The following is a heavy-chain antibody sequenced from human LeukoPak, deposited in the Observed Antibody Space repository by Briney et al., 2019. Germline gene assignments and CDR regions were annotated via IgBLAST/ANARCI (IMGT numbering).Heavy chain of an antibody. CDR3: ARTYYDSRGYYYFDY. CDR2: INPNSGAT. Sequence: GASVKVSCKASGYTFTGYYMHWVRQAPGQGLEWMGWINPNSGATRYSQKFQGRVTMTRDTSISTVYMDLSGLTSDDTAMFYCARTYYDSRGYYYFDYWGQGTLVTVSS. V-gene: IGHV1-2*02. D-gene: IGHD3-22*01. J-gene: IGHJ4*02. CDR1: GYTFTGYY.